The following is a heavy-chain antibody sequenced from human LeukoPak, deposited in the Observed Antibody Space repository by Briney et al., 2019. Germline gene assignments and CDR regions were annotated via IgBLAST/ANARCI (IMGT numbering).Heavy chain of an antibody. V-gene: IGHV3-23*01. Sequence: GGSLRLSCAASGFTFSSYAVSWVRQAPGKGLEWVSAISGSGGSTYYADSVKGRFTISRDNSKNTLYLQMNSLRAEDTAVYYCAKGSGWSLSCMDVWGQGTTVTVSS. J-gene: IGHJ6*02. CDR2: ISGSGGST. CDR1: GFTFSSYA. D-gene: IGHD6-19*01. CDR3: AKGSGWSLSCMDV.